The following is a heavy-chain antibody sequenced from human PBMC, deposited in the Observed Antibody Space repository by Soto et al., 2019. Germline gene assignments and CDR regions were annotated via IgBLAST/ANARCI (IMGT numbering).Heavy chain of an antibody. J-gene: IGHJ4*02. Sequence: QITLNESGPTQVKPRQTLTLTCTFSGFSLTTSGVGVGWIRQSPGKAPEWLALIYWDDDKRYSPSLKSRLTITTDTSKNPVVLTMADLDPADTATYYCAHRVLRTVFGLVTTTAIYFDFWGQGTPVAVSS. CDR1: GFSLTTSGVG. V-gene: IGHV2-5*02. CDR3: AHRVLRTVFGLVTTTAIYFDF. D-gene: IGHD3-3*01. CDR2: IYWDDDK.